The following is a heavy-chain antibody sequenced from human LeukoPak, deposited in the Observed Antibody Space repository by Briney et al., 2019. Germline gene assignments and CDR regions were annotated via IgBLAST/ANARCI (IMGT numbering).Heavy chain of an antibody. CDR3: ARGGYYGSGNDFRFDP. CDR1: GGSLSSISDY. Sequence: SETLSLTCTVSGGSLSSISDYWGWGRQPPGRGLEWIGSIYYSGSTYYNPSLKSRVTISVDTSKNQFSLKLSSVTAADTAVYYCARGGYYGSGNDFRFDPWGQGTLVTVSS. CDR2: IYYSGST. D-gene: IGHD3-10*01. J-gene: IGHJ5*02. V-gene: IGHV4-39*07.